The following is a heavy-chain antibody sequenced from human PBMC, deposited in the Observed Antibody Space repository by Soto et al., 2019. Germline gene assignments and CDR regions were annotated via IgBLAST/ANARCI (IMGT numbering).Heavy chain of an antibody. Sequence: PSETLSLTCTVSGGSISSSSYYWGWIRQPPGKGLEWIGSIYYSGSTYYNPSLKSRVTISVDTSKNQFSLKLSSVTAADTAVYYCASYGSGHLYYYYGMDVWGQGTTVTVSS. CDR1: GGSISSSSYY. V-gene: IGHV4-39*07. J-gene: IGHJ6*02. CDR3: ASYGSGHLYYYYGMDV. CDR2: IYYSGST. D-gene: IGHD3-10*01.